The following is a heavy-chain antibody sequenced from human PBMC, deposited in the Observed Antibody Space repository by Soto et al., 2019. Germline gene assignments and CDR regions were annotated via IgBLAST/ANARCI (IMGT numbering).Heavy chain of an antibody. J-gene: IGHJ3*02. CDR2: ISGSGGST. CDR1: GFTFSSYA. Sequence: PGGSLRLSCAASGFTFSSYAMSWVRQAPGKGLEWVSAISGSGGSTYYADSVEGRFTISRDNSKNTLYLQMNSLRAEDTAVYYCASLGDYDYGGNSADDAFDIWGQGTMVTVSS. D-gene: IGHD4-17*01. CDR3: ASLGDYDYGGNSADDAFDI. V-gene: IGHV3-23*01.